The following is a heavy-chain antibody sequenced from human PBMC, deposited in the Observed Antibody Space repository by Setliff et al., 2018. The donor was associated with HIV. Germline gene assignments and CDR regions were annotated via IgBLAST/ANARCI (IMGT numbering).Heavy chain of an antibody. D-gene: IGHD1-26*01. CDR3: AISGDRGGETDL. J-gene: IGHJ5*02. Sequence: GASVKVSCKTSGDLFTSYAFNWVRQAPGQGLEWMGWINTYNGHTNYAEKFQDRVTMTTDTSTRTVYMALRRLTSDDTAVYYCAISGDRGGETDLWGQGTLVTVSS. CDR1: GDLFTSYA. CDR2: INTYNGHT. V-gene: IGHV1-18*01.